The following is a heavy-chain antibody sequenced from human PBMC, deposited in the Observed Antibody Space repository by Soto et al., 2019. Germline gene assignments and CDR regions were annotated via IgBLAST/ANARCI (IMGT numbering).Heavy chain of an antibody. J-gene: IGHJ4*02. V-gene: IGHV2-5*02. Sequence: QITLKESGTTLVKPTQTLTLTCTFSGFSLSTRGVGLGWIRQPPGKALEWLALIYWDDDEGYSPTLKSRPTXNXDXXKNQVVLTMTNMAPVDTATYYCAHRPRGYSYHFDYGGQGTLVTVSS. D-gene: IGHD5-18*01. CDR2: IYWDDDE. CDR3: AHRPRGYSYHFDY. CDR1: GFSLSTRGVG.